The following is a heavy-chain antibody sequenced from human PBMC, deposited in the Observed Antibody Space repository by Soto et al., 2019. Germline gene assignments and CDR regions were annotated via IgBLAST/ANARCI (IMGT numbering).Heavy chain of an antibody. J-gene: IGHJ5*02. D-gene: IGHD4-17*01. CDR1: GGSISSGDYY. CDR3: ARDATTVDWFDP. CDR2: IYYSGST. V-gene: IGHV4-30-4*01. Sequence: QVQLQESGPGLVKPSQTLSLTCTVSGGSISSGDYYWSWIRQPPGKGLEWIGYIYYSGSTYYNPSLKGRVTLSVDTSKNQFSLKLSSVTAADTAVYYCARDATTVDWFDPWGQGTLVTVSS.